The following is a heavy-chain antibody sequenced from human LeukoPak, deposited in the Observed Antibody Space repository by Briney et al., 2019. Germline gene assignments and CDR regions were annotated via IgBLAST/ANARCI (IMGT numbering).Heavy chain of an antibody. J-gene: IGHJ4*02. CDR1: GGSISSYY. CDR3: AREASMTTVTSDLYYFDY. Sequence: SETLSLTCTVSGGSISSYYWSWIRQPPGKGLEWIGYIYYSGSTNYNPSLKSRVTISVDTSKNQFSLKLSSVTAADTAVYYCAREASMTTVTSDLYYFDYWGQGTLVTVSS. V-gene: IGHV4-59*01. D-gene: IGHD4-17*01. CDR2: IYYSGST.